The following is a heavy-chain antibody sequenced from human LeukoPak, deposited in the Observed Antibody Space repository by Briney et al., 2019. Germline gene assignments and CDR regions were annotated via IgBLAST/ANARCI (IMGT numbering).Heavy chain of an antibody. Sequence: SETLSLTCAVYGGSFSGYYWSWIRQPPGKGLEWIGEINHSGSTNYNPSLKSRVTISVDTSKNQFSLKLSSVTAADTAVYYCARTTEAHSWRTRYYDYYMDVWGKGITVTVSS. CDR3: ARTTEAHSWRTRYYDYYMDV. CDR2: INHSGST. J-gene: IGHJ6*03. V-gene: IGHV4-34*01. CDR1: GGSFSGYY. D-gene: IGHD6-13*01.